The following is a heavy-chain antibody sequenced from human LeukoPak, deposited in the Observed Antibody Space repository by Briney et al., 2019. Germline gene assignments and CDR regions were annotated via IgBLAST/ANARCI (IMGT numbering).Heavy chain of an antibody. V-gene: IGHV3-7*01. CDR2: IKEDSSEK. Sequence: GGSLRLSCIASGFTFSRYWMRWVRQVPGKGPEVVANIKEDSSEKSYVDFVKGRFTISRDNVKNSVSLQMNSLRVEDTAMYYCARDPGYSEFDAWGQGIMVIVSS. CDR3: ARDPGYSEFDA. CDR1: GFTFSRYW. D-gene: IGHD4-11*01. J-gene: IGHJ3*01.